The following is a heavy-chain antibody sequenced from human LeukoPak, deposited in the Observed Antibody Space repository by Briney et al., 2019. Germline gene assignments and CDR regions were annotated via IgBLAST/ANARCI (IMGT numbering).Heavy chain of an antibody. CDR1: GGSFSGYY. CDR3: ASSGGVFSMVRGTKFDY. Sequence: SETLSLTCAVSGGSFSGYYWSWLRQPPGKGLEWIGEINHSGSTNYNPSLKSRVTISVDTSKNQFSLKLSSVTAADTAVYYCASSGGVFSMVRGTKFDYWGQGTLVTVSS. J-gene: IGHJ4*02. V-gene: IGHV4-34*01. CDR2: INHSGST. D-gene: IGHD3-10*01.